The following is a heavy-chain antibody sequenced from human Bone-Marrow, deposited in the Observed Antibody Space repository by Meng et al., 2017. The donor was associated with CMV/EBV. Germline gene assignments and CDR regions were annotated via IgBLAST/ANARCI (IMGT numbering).Heavy chain of an antibody. Sequence: ADAGGCKRRANWWTWVRQPPGKGVEWIGEIGHSGNTNYNPSLKSRVTISVDKSKNQFSLNLSPVTAADTAVYYCARDLTVVRGVLDYWSQGTLVTVSS. J-gene: IGHJ4*02. CDR2: IGHSGNT. V-gene: IGHV4-4*02. CDR3: ARDLTVVRGVLDY. D-gene: IGHD3-10*01. CDR1: GGCKRRANW.